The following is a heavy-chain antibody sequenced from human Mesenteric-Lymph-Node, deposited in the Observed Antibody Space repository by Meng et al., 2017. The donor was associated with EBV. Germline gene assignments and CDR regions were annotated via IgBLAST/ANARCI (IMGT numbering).Heavy chain of an antibody. Sequence: EVQRVPLGVEVKKHGAPMKISFNVSGYTFTDYFMHWVQQAPGKGLEWMGLVDPEDGETIYAEKFQGRVTITADTSTDTAYMELSSLRSEDTAVYYCSLELATIRGVAYWGQGTLVTVSS. V-gene: IGHV1-69-2*01. CDR3: SLELATIRGVAY. CDR1: GYTFTDYF. J-gene: IGHJ4*02. CDR2: VDPEDGET. D-gene: IGHD5-24*01.